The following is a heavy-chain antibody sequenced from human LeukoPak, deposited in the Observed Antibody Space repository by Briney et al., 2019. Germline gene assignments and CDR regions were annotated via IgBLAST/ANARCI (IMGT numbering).Heavy chain of an antibody. CDR1: GYTFTSYD. CDR2: MNPNRGNT. Sequence: ASVKVSCKASGYTFTSYDINWVRQATGQGLEWMGWMNPNRGNTGYAQKFQGRVTMTRNTSISTAYMELSSLRSEDTAVYYCARGQYYDFWSGYYRMDNWFDPWGQGTLVTVSS. D-gene: IGHD3-3*01. CDR3: ARGQYYDFWSGYYRMDNWFDP. J-gene: IGHJ5*02. V-gene: IGHV1-8*01.